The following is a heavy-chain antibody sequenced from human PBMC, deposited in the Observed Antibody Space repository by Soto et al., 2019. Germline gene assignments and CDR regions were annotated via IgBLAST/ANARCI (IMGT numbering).Heavy chain of an antibody. J-gene: IGHJ4*02. CDR1: GYTFTSYA. CDR2: INAGNGNT. V-gene: IGHV1-3*01. CDR3: ARVTGYSRMHFDY. D-gene: IGHD6-13*01. Sequence: QVQLVQSGAEVKKPGASVKVSCKASGYTFTSYAMHWVRQAPGQRLEWMGWINAGNGNTKYSQKFQGRVTIIRDTSASTAYMELSSLRSEDTAVYYCARVTGYSRMHFDYWGQGTLVTVSS.